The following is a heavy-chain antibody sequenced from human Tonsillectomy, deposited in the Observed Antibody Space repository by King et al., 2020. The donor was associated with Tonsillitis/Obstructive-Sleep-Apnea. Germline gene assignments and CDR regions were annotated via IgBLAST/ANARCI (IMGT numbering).Heavy chain of an antibody. J-gene: IGHJ6*03. Sequence: VQLVESGGGLVKPGGSLRLSCAASGFTFSSHSMNWVRQAPGKGREWVSSISSSSNYIYYADSVKGRFTISRDNAKNSLYLQMNSLRAEDTAVYYCARDGGGYNYGLVSYYYYMDVWGKGTTVTVSS. V-gene: IGHV3-21*01. CDR2: ISSSSNYI. D-gene: IGHD5-18*01. CDR1: GFTFSSHS. CDR3: ARDGGGYNYGLVSYYYYMDV.